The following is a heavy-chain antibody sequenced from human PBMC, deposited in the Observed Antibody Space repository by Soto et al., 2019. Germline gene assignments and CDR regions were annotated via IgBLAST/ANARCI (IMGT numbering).Heavy chain of an antibody. J-gene: IGHJ5*02. V-gene: IGHV4-59*01. CDR2: IYYSGST. CDR1: GGSISSYY. CDR3: ARGGRGYSYARIGNWFDP. Sequence: SETLSLTCTVSGGSISSYYWSWIRQPPGKGLEWIGYIYYSGSTNYNPSLKSRVTISVDTSKNQFSLKLSSVTAADTAVYYCARGGRGYSYARIGNWFDPCGQRTLVIVSS. D-gene: IGHD5-18*01.